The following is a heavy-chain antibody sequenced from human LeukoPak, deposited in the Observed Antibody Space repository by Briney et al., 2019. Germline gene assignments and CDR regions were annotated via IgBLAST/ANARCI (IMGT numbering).Heavy chain of an antibody. CDR1: GFTFSSYG. CDR2: IRYDGSNK. V-gene: IGHV3-30*02. CDR3: AKDWAAAGIV. D-gene: IGHD6-13*01. J-gene: IGHJ4*02. Sequence: GGSPRLSCAASGFTFSSYGMHWVRQAPGKGQEWVAFIRYDGSNKYYADSVKGRFTISRDNSKNTLYLQMNSLRAEDTAVYYCAKDWAAAGIVWGQGTLVTVSS.